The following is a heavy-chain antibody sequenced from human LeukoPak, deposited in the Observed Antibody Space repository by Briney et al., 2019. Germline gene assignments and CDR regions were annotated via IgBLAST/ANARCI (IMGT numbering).Heavy chain of an antibody. CDR2: IIPILGIA. Sequence: ASVKVSCKASGGTFSSYAISWVRQAPGQGLEWMGRIIPILGIANYAQKFQGRVTITADESTSTAYMELSSLRSEDTAVYYCATLRRVPAAPFDYWGQGTLVTVSS. J-gene: IGHJ4*02. V-gene: IGHV1-69*04. D-gene: IGHD2-2*01. CDR1: GGTFSSYA. CDR3: ATLRRVPAAPFDY.